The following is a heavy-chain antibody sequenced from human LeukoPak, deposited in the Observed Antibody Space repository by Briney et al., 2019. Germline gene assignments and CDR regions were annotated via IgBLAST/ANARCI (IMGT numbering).Heavy chain of an antibody. D-gene: IGHD2-21*02. CDR3: ARGDLRRPSVVVTWALDI. CDR1: GFTFSSYA. J-gene: IGHJ3*02. CDR2: LSGSGGST. V-gene: IGHV3-23*01. Sequence: GGSQRLSCAASGFTFSSYAMTWVRQAPGKGLECVSCLSGSGGSTYYADSVKGRFTISRDNAKSALYLQMNSLSDDDTAVYYCARGDLRRPSVVVTWALDIWGQGTMVTVSS.